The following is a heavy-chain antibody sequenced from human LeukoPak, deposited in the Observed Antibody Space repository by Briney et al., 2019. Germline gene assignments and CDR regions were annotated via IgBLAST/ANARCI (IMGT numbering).Heavy chain of an antibody. CDR3: ARAGGHYDILTGSPYWFDP. D-gene: IGHD3-9*01. CDR1: SDSISPYY. J-gene: IGHJ5*02. CDR2: VYYSGST. V-gene: IGHV4-59*01. Sequence: SETLSLTCTVSSDSISPYYWSWIRQSPGTGLEWIGCVYYSGSTTYNPSLKSRVTISIDTSKNQFSLKLTSVTAADTAVYYCARAGGHYDILTGSPYWFDPWGQRTLVTVSS.